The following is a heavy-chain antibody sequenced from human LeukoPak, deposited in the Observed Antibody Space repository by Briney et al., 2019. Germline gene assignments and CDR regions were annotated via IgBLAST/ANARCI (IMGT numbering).Heavy chain of an antibody. CDR1: GFTFSAFG. CDR2: ITKSGDST. Sequence: PGGSLRLSCAASGFTFSAFGMNWVRQAPGKGLEWVSTITKSGDSTYYVDSVKGRFTISRDNAKNSLYLQMISLRAEDTAVYYCARETLSSSWTFDYWGQGTLVTVSS. CDR3: ARETLSSSWTFDY. D-gene: IGHD6-13*01. V-gene: IGHV3-23*01. J-gene: IGHJ4*02.